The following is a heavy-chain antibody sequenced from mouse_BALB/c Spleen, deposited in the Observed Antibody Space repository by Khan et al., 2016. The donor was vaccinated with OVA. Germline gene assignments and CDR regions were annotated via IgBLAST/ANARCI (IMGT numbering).Heavy chain of an antibody. J-gene: IGHJ2*01. D-gene: IGHD1-1*01. CDR3: AKEDYGSSSFDY. CDR1: GFSLTDYG. Sequence: VELVESGPGLVAPSQSLSITCTVSGFSLTDYGVSWIRQPPGKGLEWLGAIWGGGSTNYNSTLRSRLSIRKDNSKSQVILKMNSLQTDDTAMYYGAKEDYGSSSFDYWGQGTTLTVSS. V-gene: IGHV2-6-5*01. CDR2: IWGGGST.